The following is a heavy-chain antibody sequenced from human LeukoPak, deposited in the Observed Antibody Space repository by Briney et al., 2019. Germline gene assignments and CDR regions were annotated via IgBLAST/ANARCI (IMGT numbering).Heavy chain of an antibody. V-gene: IGHV4-38-2*01. Sequence: PSETLSLTCAVSGYSISSGYYWGWIRQPPGKGLEWIGSIYYSGSTYYNPSLKSRVTISVDTSKNQFSLKLSSVTAADTAVYYCARYGSGSEYFDYWGQGTLVTVSS. CDR3: ARYGSGSEYFDY. D-gene: IGHD3-10*01. CDR2: IYYSGST. CDR1: GYSISSGYY. J-gene: IGHJ4*02.